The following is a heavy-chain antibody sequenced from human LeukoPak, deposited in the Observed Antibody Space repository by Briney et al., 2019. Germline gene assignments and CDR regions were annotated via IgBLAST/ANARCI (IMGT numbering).Heavy chain of an antibody. J-gene: IGHJ3*02. CDR2: ISSSSSYI. CDR3: AKLMYYYDSSGYDDAFDI. Sequence: GGSLRLSCAASGFTFSSYSMNWVRQAPGKGLEWVSSISSSSSYIYYADSVKGRFTISRDNSKNALYLQMNSLRAEDTAVYYCAKLMYYYDSSGYDDAFDIWGQGTMVTVSS. V-gene: IGHV3-21*01. CDR1: GFTFSSYS. D-gene: IGHD3-22*01.